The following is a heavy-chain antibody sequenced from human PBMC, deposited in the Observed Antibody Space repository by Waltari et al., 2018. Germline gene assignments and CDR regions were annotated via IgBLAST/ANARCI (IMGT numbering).Heavy chain of an antibody. V-gene: IGHV3-21*04. CDR2: ISSSSSHI. CDR3: VRDFAARTTDY. J-gene: IGHJ4*02. CDR1: GFSFNTYD. Sequence: EVQLVESGGGLVKPGGSLRLSCTASGFSFNTYDMYWVRQAPGRGLEWVSYISSSSSHIYTADSVKGRFTISRDNARNALYLQMNSLRVEDTAVYYCVRDFAARTTDYWGQGTLVTVSS.